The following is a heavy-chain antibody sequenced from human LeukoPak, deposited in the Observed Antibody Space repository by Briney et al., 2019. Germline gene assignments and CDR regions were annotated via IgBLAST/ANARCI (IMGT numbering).Heavy chain of an antibody. V-gene: IGHV1-69*04. CDR1: GGTFSSYA. CDR3: ARDLHCGSTSRYGVFDS. J-gene: IGHJ4*02. Sequence: ASVKVSCKASGGTFSSYAISWVRQAPGQGLEWMGRIIPILGIANYAQKFQGRVTITADKSTSTAYMELSSLRSEDTAVYYCARDLHCGSTSRYGVFDSWGQGTLVTVSS. CDR2: IIPILGIA. D-gene: IGHD2-2*01.